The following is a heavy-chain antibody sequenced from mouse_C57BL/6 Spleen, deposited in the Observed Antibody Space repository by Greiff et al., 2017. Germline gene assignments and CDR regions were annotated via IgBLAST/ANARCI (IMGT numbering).Heavy chain of an antibody. CDR2: IYPGDGDT. CDR3: AREGPTGTGFDY. CDR1: GYAFSSSW. J-gene: IGHJ2*01. Sequence: VKLQESGPELVKPGASVKISCKASGYAFSSSWMNWVKQRPGKGLEWIGRIYPGDGDTNYNGKFKGKATLTADKSSSTAYMQLSSLTSEDSAVYFCAREGPTGTGFDYWGQGTTLTVSS. V-gene: IGHV1-82*01. D-gene: IGHD4-1*02.